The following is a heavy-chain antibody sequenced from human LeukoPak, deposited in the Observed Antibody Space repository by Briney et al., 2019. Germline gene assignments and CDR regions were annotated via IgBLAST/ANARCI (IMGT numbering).Heavy chain of an antibody. CDR3: ARGRNGYSNSWYVNY. V-gene: IGHV4-34*01. CDR1: GGPFSGYY. Sequence: SETLSLTCAVYGGPFSGYYWSWIRQPPGKGLEWIGEINHSGSTNYNPSLRSRVTISADTSKNQFSLKLSSVTAADTAVYYCARGRNGYSNSWYVNYWGQGTLVTVSS. J-gene: IGHJ4*02. CDR2: INHSGST. D-gene: IGHD6-13*01.